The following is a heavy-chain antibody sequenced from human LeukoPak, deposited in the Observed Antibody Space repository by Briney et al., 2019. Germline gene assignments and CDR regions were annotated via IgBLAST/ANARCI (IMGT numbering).Heavy chain of an antibody. V-gene: IGHV3-33*01. CDR2: IWYDGSNK. Sequence: PGRSLRLSCAASGFTFSSYGMHWVRQAPGKGLEWVAVIWYDGSNKYYADSVKGRFTISRDNSKNTLYLQMNSLRAEDTAVYYCLRGSGGSRYYGMDVWGKGTTVTVSS. CDR1: GFTFSSYG. D-gene: IGHD2-15*01. J-gene: IGHJ6*04. CDR3: LRGSGGSRYYGMDV.